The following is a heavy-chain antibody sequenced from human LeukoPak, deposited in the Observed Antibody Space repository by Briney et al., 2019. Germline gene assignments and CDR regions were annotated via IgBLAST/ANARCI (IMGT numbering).Heavy chain of an antibody. CDR3: ATKQWLAPPPDS. CDR1: GFTFSKYW. Sequence: PGGSLRLSCAASGFTFSKYWMLWVRPAPGKGLESVSRINTGGTVTTYAHSVKGRFTVSRDNADNTMFLQMNSVRDEDTAVYYCATKQWLAPPPDSWGQGTPVTVSS. CDR2: INTGGTVT. D-gene: IGHD6-19*01. V-gene: IGHV3-74*01. J-gene: IGHJ4*02.